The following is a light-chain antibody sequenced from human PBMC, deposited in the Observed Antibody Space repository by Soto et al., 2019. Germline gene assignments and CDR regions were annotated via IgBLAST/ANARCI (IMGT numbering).Light chain of an antibody. CDR2: GAS. V-gene: IGKV3-20*01. Sequence: EIVFTQSPGTLSLSPGERATLSCRASQSVSSNLAWYRQKPGQAPRLLIYGASSTATGIPDRFSGSGSGTDFTLTINRLEPEDSAVDYCQQYGSSITFGQGTRLENK. J-gene: IGKJ5*01. CDR3: QQYGSSIT. CDR1: QSVSSN.